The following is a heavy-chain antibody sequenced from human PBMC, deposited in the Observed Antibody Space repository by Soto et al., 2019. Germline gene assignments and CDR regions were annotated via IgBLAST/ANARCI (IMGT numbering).Heavy chain of an antibody. CDR3: VKGGWLDV. J-gene: IGHJ6*02. Sequence: EVQLLESGGGLVQPGGSLRLACAASGFSFSNYEMTWARQAPGKGLEWVAFINPSSGTTHYPDSVKGRFTISRDNSKDTLYLQLGRLRVEDTAVYYWVKGGWLDVWGQGTTVTVSS. V-gene: IGHV3-23*01. CDR1: GFSFSNYE. D-gene: IGHD2-15*01. CDR2: INPSSGTT.